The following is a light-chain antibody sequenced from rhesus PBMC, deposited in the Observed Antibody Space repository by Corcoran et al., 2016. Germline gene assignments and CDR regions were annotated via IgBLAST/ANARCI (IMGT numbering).Light chain of an antibody. Sequence: DIVMTQAPLSLPVTPGEPASISCRSSQSPLDSDDGNTYLDWYLQRPGQSPPLLFYEVSNRASGVPERFSGIGAGTDFTLKISRVEAGDVGVYSCMQALASPYTFGQGTKVEIK. V-gene: IGKV2-104*02. CDR2: EVS. CDR1: QSPLDSDDGNTY. J-gene: IGKJ2*01. CDR3: MQALASPYT.